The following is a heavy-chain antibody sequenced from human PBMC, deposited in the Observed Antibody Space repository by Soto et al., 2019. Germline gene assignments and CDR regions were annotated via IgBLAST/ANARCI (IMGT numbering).Heavy chain of an antibody. V-gene: IGHV4-34*01. Sequence: PSETLSLTCAVYGGSFSGYYWTWIRQPPGKGLEWIGYINDSGSTNSNPSLKSRVTISIDTSKSQFSLKLSSVTAADTAVYYCARVVSTSSYFDYWGQGTLVTVSS. CDR2: INDSGST. D-gene: IGHD1-1*01. CDR1: GGSFSGYY. CDR3: ARVVSTSSYFDY. J-gene: IGHJ4*02.